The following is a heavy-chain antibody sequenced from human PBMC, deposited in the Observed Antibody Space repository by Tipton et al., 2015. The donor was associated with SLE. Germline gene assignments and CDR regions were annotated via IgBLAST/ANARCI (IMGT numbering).Heavy chain of an antibody. Sequence: RPSFQGHVTISADKSISIVYLQWSSLKASDTAMYYCARHYYGMDVWGQGTTVTVSS. J-gene: IGHJ6*02. V-gene: IGHV5-51*01. CDR3: ARHYYGMDV.